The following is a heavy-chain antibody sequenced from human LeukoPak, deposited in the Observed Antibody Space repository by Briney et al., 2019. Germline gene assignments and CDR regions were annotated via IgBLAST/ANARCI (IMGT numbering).Heavy chain of an antibody. CDR2: VKSKSAGETT. CDR3: ALIQRRGSGSYYRCF. D-gene: IGHD3-10*01. J-gene: IGHJ4*02. V-gene: IGHV3-15*01. CDR1: GLSFSNYW. Sequence: GGSLRLSCAASGLSFSNYWMSWVRQAPGKGLEWVARVKSKSAGETTVYAVPVKGRITISRDDSKTTMYLQINRLTSEETTVQYCALIQRRGSGSYYRCFWGQGTPVTVSS.